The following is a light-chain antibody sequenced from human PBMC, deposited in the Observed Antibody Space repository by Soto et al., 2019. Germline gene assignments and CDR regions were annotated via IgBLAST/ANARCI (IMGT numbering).Light chain of an antibody. Sequence: QSPPTQPTSVSGSPGQSITISCTGTSSDVGGYNYVSWYQQHPGKAPKLMIYDVGNRPSGVSKRFSGSKSGNTASLTISGLQAEDEADYYCSSYTSSSTLLYVFGTGTKLTVL. V-gene: IGLV2-14*01. CDR3: SSYTSSSTLLYV. J-gene: IGLJ1*01. CDR1: SSDVGGYNY. CDR2: DVG.